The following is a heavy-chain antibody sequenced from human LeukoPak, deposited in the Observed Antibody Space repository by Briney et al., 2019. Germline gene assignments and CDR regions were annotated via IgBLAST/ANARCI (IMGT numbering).Heavy chain of an antibody. Sequence: SQTLSLTCTVSGGSFSSSAYYWSWIRQSPGKGLEWIGYTYSSGSTYYNPSLESRVTMSVDTSKNQFSLRLSSVTAADTAVYYCARGAYGIPTDYWGQGTLVTVSS. D-gene: IGHD3-10*01. CDR1: GGSFSSSAYY. CDR3: ARGAYGIPTDY. CDR2: TYSSGST. J-gene: IGHJ4*02. V-gene: IGHV4-31*03.